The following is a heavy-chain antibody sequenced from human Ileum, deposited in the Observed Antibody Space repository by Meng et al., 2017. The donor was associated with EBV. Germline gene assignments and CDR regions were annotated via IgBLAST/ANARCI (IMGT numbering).Heavy chain of an antibody. V-gene: IGHV4-4*02. CDR1: GDSISRDSR. Sequence: QYTGPGSRSPSGTLPLTFTVSGDSISRDSRWSWVRQPPGKGLEWIGEVYHRGDTNYNPSLKSRVDISVDKSKNQFYLSLFSGTAADTAVYYCGRDQGRELINHWGQGTLVTVSS. CDR2: VYHRGDT. CDR3: GRDQGRELINH. J-gene: IGHJ4*02. D-gene: IGHD1-7*01.